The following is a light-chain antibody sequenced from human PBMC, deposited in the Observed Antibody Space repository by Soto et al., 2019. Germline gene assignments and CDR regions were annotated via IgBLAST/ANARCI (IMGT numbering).Light chain of an antibody. CDR1: QGIRSA. CDR3: LLDYSYFWA. Sequence: AIQVTQSPSSLSASVGDSVTITCRTSQGIRSALGWYQQKPGKVPKLLIYAASTLRCGVPSRFSGSGSGRDFTLTISSLQPEDFATYYCLLDYSYFWAFGQGTKVEVK. CDR2: AAS. V-gene: IGKV1-6*01. J-gene: IGKJ1*01.